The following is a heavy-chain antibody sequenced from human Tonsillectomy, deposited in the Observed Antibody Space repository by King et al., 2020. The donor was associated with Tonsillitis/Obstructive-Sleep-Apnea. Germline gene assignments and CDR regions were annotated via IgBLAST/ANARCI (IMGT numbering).Heavy chain of an antibody. CDR2: ISGSGGST. J-gene: IGHJ3*02. Sequence: VQLVESGGGLVQPGGSLRLSCAASGFTFSSYAMSWVRQAPGKGLEWVSAISGSGGSTYYADSVKGRFTISRDNSKNTLYLQMNSLRAEDTAVYYCAKDKGTYYDFWSGLDAFDIWGQGTMVTVSS. CDR1: GFTFSSYA. V-gene: IGHV3-23*04. CDR3: AKDKGTYYDFWSGLDAFDI. D-gene: IGHD3-3*01.